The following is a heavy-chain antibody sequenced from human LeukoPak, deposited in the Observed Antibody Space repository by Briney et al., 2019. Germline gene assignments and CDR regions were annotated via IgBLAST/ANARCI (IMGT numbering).Heavy chain of an antibody. J-gene: IGHJ4*02. D-gene: IGHD5-18*01. CDR2: INHSGST. Sequence: SETLPLTCAVYGGSFSGYYWSWIRQPPGKGLEWIGEINHSGSTNYNPSLKSRVTISVDTSKNQFSLKLSSVTAADTAVYYCARRYSYGPHYFDYWGQGTLVTVSS. CDR3: ARRYSYGPHYFDY. CDR1: GGSFSGYY. V-gene: IGHV4-34*01.